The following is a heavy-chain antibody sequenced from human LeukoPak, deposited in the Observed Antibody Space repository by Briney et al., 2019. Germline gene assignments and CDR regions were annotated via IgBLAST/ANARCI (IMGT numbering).Heavy chain of an antibody. J-gene: IGHJ3*02. CDR1: GFTFSSYS. Sequence: TPGGSLRLSCAASGFTFSSYSMNWVRQAPGKGLEWVSSISSSSSYIYYADSVKGRFSISRDNAKNSLYLQMNSLRAEDTAVYYCARRIVTARPGAFDIWGQGTMVTVSS. CDR3: ARRIVTARPGAFDI. CDR2: ISSSSSYI. V-gene: IGHV3-21*01. D-gene: IGHD2/OR15-2a*01.